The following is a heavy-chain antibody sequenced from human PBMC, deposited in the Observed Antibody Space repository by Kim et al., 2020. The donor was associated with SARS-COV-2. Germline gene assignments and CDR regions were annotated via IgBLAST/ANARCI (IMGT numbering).Heavy chain of an antibody. V-gene: IGHV4-39*01. Sequence: YNPSLKSRVTISVDTSKNPFSLKLSSVTAADTAVYYCKVVPAAKVYGMDVWGQGTTVTVSS. J-gene: IGHJ6*02. CDR3: KVVPAAKVYGMDV. D-gene: IGHD2-2*01.